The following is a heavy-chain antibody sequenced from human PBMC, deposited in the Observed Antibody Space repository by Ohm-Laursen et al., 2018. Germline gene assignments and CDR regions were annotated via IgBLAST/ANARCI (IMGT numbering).Heavy chain of an antibody. CDR3: AREDGNCTSAVCYRRFDP. D-gene: IGHD2-8*01. CDR1: GFTVSSNY. Sequence: SLRLSCTASGFTVSSNYMSWVRQAPGKGLEWVSVIYSGGSTYYADSVKGRFTISRDNSKNTLYLQMNSLRAEDTAVYYCAREDGNCTSAVCYRRFDPWGQGTLVTVSS. V-gene: IGHV3-66*01. CDR2: IYSGGST. J-gene: IGHJ5*02.